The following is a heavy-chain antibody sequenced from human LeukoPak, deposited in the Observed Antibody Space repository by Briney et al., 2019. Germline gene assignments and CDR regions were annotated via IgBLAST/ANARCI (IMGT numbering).Heavy chain of an antibody. Sequence: ASVKVSCKTSGYTFTTYAIHWVRQAPGQRLEWMGLINADDGNTRYSQRFQGRVTITRDTSANTAYMELSSLRFEDTAVYYCARDLFAAAAPNGDWGQGTLVTVSS. D-gene: IGHD6-13*01. CDR2: INADDGNT. CDR1: GYTFTTYA. V-gene: IGHV1-3*01. CDR3: ARDLFAAAAPNGD. J-gene: IGHJ4*02.